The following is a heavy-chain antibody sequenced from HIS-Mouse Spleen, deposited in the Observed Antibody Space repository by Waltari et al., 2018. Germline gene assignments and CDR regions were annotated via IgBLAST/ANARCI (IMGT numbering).Heavy chain of an antibody. CDR2: ISYSGGT. V-gene: IGHV4-39*07. Sequence: QLQLQESGPGLVKPSETLSLTCTVSGGSISSSSYYWGWIRQPPGKGLEWIGSISYSGGTYSNPSLKIRDTISVDTSKSQFSLKLSSVTAADTAVYYCAREIPYSSSWYDWYFDLWGRGTLVTVSS. CDR1: GGSISSSSYY. J-gene: IGHJ2*01. CDR3: AREIPYSSSWYDWYFDL. D-gene: IGHD6-13*01.